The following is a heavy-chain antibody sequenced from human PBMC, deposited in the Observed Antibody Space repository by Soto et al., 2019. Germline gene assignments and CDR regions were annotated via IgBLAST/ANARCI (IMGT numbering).Heavy chain of an antibody. CDR3: ARVSDYYDSSGTFDY. CDR2: IIPIFGTA. D-gene: IGHD3-22*01. V-gene: IGHV1-69*13. J-gene: IGHJ4*02. CDR1: GGTFSSYA. Sequence: SVKVSCKASGGTFSSYAISWVRQAPGQGLGWMGGIIPIFGTANYAQKFQGRVTITADESTSTAYMELSSLRSEDTAVYYCARVSDYYDSSGTFDYWGQGTLVTVSS.